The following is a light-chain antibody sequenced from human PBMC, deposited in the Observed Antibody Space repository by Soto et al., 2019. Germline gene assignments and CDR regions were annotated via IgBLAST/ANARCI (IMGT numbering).Light chain of an antibody. J-gene: IGKJ2*01. CDR2: GAS. Sequence: EIVLTQSPGTLSLSPGERATLSCRASQTVSSTYLAWYQQKPGQAPRLLIHGASSRATGIPDRISGSGSGTDFTLIISRLEPEDFAVYYCQLYDSSLYTFGQGTKLEIK. CDR1: QTVSSTY. V-gene: IGKV3-20*01. CDR3: QLYDSSLYT.